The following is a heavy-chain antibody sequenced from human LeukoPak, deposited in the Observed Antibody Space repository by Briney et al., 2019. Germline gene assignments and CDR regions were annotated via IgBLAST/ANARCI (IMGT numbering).Heavy chain of an antibody. D-gene: IGHD3-10*01. CDR2: MRYDGSNR. V-gene: IGHV3-30*02. CDR3: ARAFGEYEENDY. CDR1: GITFSSYG. Sequence: GGSLRLSCAASGITFSSYGMHWVRQAPGKGLEWVAFMRYDGSNRYYADSVKGRFTISRDNAKNTLYLQMNSLRAEDTAVYYCARAFGEYEENDYWGQGTLVTVSS. J-gene: IGHJ4*02.